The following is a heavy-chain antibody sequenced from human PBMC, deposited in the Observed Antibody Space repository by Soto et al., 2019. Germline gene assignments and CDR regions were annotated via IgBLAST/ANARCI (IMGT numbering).Heavy chain of an antibody. CDR1: GGTFSTYA. V-gene: IGHV1-69*01. J-gene: IGHJ6*02. CDR2: VIPIFGTP. D-gene: IGHD2-15*01. Sequence: QVQLVQSGAEVKKPGSSVKVSCKAPGGTFSTYAIRWVRQAPGQGLEWMGGVIPIFGTPKYAQKFQGRVTITADESTSKGYMELRSLRSEDTAVYYCSRSQGGSSSLDIYYYYYYGMDVWGQGTTVTVSS. CDR3: SRSQGGSSSLDIYYYYYYGMDV.